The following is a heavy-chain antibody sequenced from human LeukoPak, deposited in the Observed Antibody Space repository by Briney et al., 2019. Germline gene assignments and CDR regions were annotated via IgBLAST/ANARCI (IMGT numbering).Heavy chain of an antibody. V-gene: IGHV1-46*01. CDR1: GYIFTSYY. J-gene: IGHJ4*02. CDR2: INPSGGST. D-gene: IGHD6-19*01. Sequence: ASVKVSCKASGYIFTSYYMHWVRQAPGQGLEWMGLINPSGGSTRYAQKFQGRVTMTRDTSTSTVYMELSSLRSDDTAVYYCARDSRGSGLDYWGQGTLVTVSS. CDR3: ARDSRGSGLDY.